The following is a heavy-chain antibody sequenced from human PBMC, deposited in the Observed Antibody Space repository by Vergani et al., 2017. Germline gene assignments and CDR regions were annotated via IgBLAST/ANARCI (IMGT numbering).Heavy chain of an antibody. CDR2: ISYDGSNK. Sequence: QVKLEESGGGVVQPGRSLRLSCAASGFTFRSYAMHWVRQAPGKGLEWVAVISYDGSNKYYADSVKGRFTISRDNSKNTLYLQMNSLRAEDTAVYYCASGTRPHYYYYYMDVWGKGTTVTVSS. V-gene: IGHV3-30-3*01. CDR3: ASGTRPHYYYYYMDV. D-gene: IGHD6-6*01. CDR1: GFTFRSYA. J-gene: IGHJ6*03.